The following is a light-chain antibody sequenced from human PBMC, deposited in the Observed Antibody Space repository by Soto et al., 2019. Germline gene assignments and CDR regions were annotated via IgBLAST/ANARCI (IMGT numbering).Light chain of an antibody. Sequence: EIILTQSPASLSVSPGERATLSCRASQSANTNLAWYQQKPGQAPRLLIYGASTRATGIPGRFRGSGSGTEFTLSITSLQSEDFAVYFCQQYNNLPPYTFGQGTKLEIK. CDR2: GAS. V-gene: IGKV3-15*01. CDR1: QSANTN. CDR3: QQYNNLPPYT. J-gene: IGKJ2*01.